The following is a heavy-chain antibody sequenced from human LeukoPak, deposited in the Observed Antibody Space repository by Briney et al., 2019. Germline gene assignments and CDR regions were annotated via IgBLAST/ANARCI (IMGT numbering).Heavy chain of an antibody. J-gene: IGHJ4*02. CDR3: AKNYWGWDYFDY. Sequence: SGGSLRLSCAASGLAFSDFAMSWVRRAPGPGLECGSIISGNGVSTFHTDSVKGRFAISRDNSKNTLYLQMKSLTAEDTAVYYCAKNYWGWDYFDYWGQGTQVTVSS. D-gene: IGHD7-27*01. CDR1: GLAFSDFA. V-gene: IGHV3-23*01. CDR2: ISGNGVST.